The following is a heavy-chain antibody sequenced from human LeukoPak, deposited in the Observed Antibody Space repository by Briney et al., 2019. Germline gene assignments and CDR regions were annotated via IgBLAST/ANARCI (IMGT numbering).Heavy chain of an antibody. D-gene: IGHD1-14*01. V-gene: IGHV3-23*01. J-gene: IGHJ5*02. CDR1: GFTFSSYT. CDR3: AKERMYNNGWFSP. CDR2: ITTSDGNT. Sequence: GGSLRLSCAASGFTFSSYTMSWVRQAPGKGLEWVSTITTSDGNTYYADSVKGRFTVSRDNSKNTLFLQMNSLRAEDTAVYYCAKERMYNNGWFSPWGQGTLVTVSS.